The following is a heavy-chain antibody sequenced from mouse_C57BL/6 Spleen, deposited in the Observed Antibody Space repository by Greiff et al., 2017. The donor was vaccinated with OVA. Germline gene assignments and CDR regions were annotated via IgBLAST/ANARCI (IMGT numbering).Heavy chain of an antibody. CDR1: GYTFTDYA. V-gene: IGHV1-15*01. Sequence: VQLQQSGAELVRPGASVTLSCKASGYTFTDYAMHWVKQTPVHGLEWIGAIDPETGGTAYNQKFKGKAILTADKSSSTAYMELRSLTSEDSAVYYCTRGGSFAYWGQGTLVTVSA. J-gene: IGHJ3*01. CDR3: TRGGSFAY. CDR2: IDPETGGT.